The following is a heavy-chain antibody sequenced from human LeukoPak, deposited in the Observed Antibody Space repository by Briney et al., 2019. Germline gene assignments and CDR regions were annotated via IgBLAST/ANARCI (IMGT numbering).Heavy chain of an antibody. D-gene: IGHD1-26*01. V-gene: IGHV3-7*01. J-gene: IGHJ4*02. CDR2: IKKDGSEK. CDR3: ATGQYSGSTNYFDD. Sequence: PGGSLRLSCAASGFTFSRYWMSWVRQAPGKGLEWVANIKKDGSEKYYVDSVKGRFTISRDNAQNSLYLQMNSLRAEDTAVYYCATGQYSGSTNYFDDWGQGTLVTVSS. CDR1: GFTFSRYW.